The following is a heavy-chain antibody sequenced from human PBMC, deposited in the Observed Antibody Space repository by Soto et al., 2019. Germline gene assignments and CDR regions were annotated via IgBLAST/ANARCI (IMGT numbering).Heavy chain of an antibody. CDR1: GGSISSYY. CDR3: ARLPTYLSRSYYIFDY. Sequence: PSETLSLTCTVSGGSISSYYCSWIRHPPGKGLEWIGYIYYSGSTNYNPSLKSRVTISVDTSKNQFSLKLSSVTAANTALYYCARLPTYLSRSYYIFDYSGQLTLAAVSS. CDR2: IYYSGST. V-gene: IGHV4-59*01. J-gene: IGHJ4*02. D-gene: IGHD3-10*01.